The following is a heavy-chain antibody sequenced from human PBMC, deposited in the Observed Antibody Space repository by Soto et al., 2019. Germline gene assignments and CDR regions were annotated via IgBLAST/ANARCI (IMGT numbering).Heavy chain of an antibody. CDR1: GGTFSSYA. CDR3: ASDSSGYTNLDY. CDR2: IIPIFGTA. V-gene: IGHV1-69*13. J-gene: IGHJ4*02. D-gene: IGHD3-22*01. Sequence: ASVKVSCKASGGTFSSYAISWVRQAPGQGLEWMGGIIPIFGTANYAQKFQGRVTITADESTSTAYMELSSLRSEDTAVYYCASDSSGYTNLDYWGQGTLVTVSS.